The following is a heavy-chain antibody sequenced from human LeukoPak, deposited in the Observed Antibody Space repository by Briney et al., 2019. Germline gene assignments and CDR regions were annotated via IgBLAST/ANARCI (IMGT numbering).Heavy chain of an antibody. CDR2: MNPNSGNT. Sequence: ASVKVSCKASGYTFTSYDINWVRQATGEGLEWMGWMNPNSGNTGYAQKFQGRVTMTRNTSISTAYMKLRSLRSEDTAVYYCARVLLRSGYYKTWGQGTLVTVPS. V-gene: IGHV1-8*01. D-gene: IGHD3-3*01. CDR1: GYTFTSYD. CDR3: ARVLLRSGYYKT. J-gene: IGHJ5*02.